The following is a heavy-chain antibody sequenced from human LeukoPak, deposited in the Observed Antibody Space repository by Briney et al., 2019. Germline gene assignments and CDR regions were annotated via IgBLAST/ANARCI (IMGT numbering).Heavy chain of an antibody. CDR3: ARGELATTKILFDY. D-gene: IGHD5-24*01. CDR2: IWYDGSNE. Sequence: PGGSLRLSCAASGFTFSTYGMHWVRQAPGKGLEWVAVIWYDGSNEGYADSVKGRFTISRDNSKNMLYLQMNSLRVEDTAVYYCARGELATTKILFDYWGQGTLVTVPS. CDR1: GFTFSTYG. J-gene: IGHJ4*02. V-gene: IGHV3-33*01.